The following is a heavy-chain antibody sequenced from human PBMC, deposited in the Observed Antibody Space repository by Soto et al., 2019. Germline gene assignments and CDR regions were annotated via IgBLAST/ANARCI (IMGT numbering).Heavy chain of an antibody. CDR1: EFSLSTYE. CDR3: ARVYDDYLIDAFDI. Sequence: EVQLVESGGGLVQPGGSLRLSCEAFEFSLSTYEVAWVRQAPGKGLEWVSHIGRRGSATYYAGSVKGRFSISRDNAKNSVILQMNSQRADDTAVYFCARVYDDYLIDAFDIWGQGTMVSVSS. D-gene: IGHD4-17*01. V-gene: IGHV3-48*03. J-gene: IGHJ3*02. CDR2: IGRRGSAT.